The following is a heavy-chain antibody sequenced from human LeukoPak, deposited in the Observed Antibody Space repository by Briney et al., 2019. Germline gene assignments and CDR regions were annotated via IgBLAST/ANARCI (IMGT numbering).Heavy chain of an antibody. CDR3: ARPSTSGIAAAGLKY. D-gene: IGHD6-13*01. CDR1: GFTFSSYA. Sequence: GGSLRLSCAASGFTFSSYAMSLVRQAPGKGLEWVSGISGSGGSTYYADSVKGRFTISRDNSKNTLYLQMNSLRAEDTAVYYCARPSTSGIAAAGLKYWGQGTLVTVSS. V-gene: IGHV3-23*01. J-gene: IGHJ4*02. CDR2: ISGSGGST.